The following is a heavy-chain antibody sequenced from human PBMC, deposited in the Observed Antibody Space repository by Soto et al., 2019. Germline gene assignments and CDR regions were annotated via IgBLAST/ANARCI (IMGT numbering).Heavy chain of an antibody. D-gene: IGHD3-22*01. V-gene: IGHV3-33*01. CDR1: GFTFSSYG. CDR3: ARDRYYDTSGSKPAY. Sequence: PGGSLRRSCAASGFTFSSYGMHWVRQAACKGLEWVAVIWQDGTNKSYAASVKGRFTISRDNSKNTMYLQMNSLRDEDTAVYYCARDRYYDTSGSKPAYWGPGILVTVSS. CDR2: IWQDGTNK. J-gene: IGHJ4*02.